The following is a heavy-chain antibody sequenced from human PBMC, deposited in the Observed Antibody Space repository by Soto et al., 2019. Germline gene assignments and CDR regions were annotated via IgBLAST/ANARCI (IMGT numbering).Heavy chain of an antibody. D-gene: IGHD6-13*01. J-gene: IGHJ1*01. V-gene: IGHV3-9*01. CDR1: GFTFDDYA. Sequence: EVQLVESGGGLVQPGRSLRRSCAASGFTFDDYAMHWVRQVPGKGQVWVSGINGNSGRIGYGDSVKGRFAISRDNATNFLHLQMNRPSAEYTAFYYCVKDNSTNWYSGHVRDGGQGTLVTCSS. CDR3: VKDNSTNWYSGHVRD. CDR2: INGNSGRI.